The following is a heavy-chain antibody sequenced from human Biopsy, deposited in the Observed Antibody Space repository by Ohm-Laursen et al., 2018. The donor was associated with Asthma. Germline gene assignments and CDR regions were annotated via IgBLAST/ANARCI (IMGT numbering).Heavy chain of an antibody. J-gene: IGHJ5*01. CDR2: IFYTGTT. D-gene: IGHD1-1*01. Sequence: GTLSLTCTVSSAYIRSTNYWGWIRQPPGKRLEWVGSIFYTGTTFYNQSLKSRLSLSVDTSRNQFSLRLRPVTAADTAVYYCARHWSGNSWHDTYNWFDPWGQGSQVTVSS. V-gene: IGHV4-38-2*02. CDR3: ARHWSGNSWHDTYNWFDP. CDR1: SAYIRSTNY.